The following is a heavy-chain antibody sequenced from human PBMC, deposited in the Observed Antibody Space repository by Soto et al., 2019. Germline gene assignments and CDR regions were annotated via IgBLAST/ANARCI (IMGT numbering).Heavy chain of an antibody. Sequence: EVQLLESGGGLVQPGGSLRLSCTASGFTFSTYAMSWVRQAPGKGLEWVSTISDSGSTYYADSVKGRFTISRDNSKNTLYLEMNSLRSEETDVYYCAKDKGGRYCSRTSCLYSFDYWGKGTLVTVSS. J-gene: IGHJ4*02. CDR1: GFTFSTYA. CDR3: AKDKGGRYCSRTSCLYSFDY. CDR2: ISDSGST. D-gene: IGHD2-2*01. V-gene: IGHV3-23*01.